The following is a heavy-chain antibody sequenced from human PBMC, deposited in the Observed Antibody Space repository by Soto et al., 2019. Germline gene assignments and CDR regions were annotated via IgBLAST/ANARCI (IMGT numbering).Heavy chain of an antibody. Sequence: EVQLVESGGGLVQPGGSLRLSCAASGFTFSSDWMSWVRQAPGRGLEWVANIKHDGSEKYYVDSVMPRFTISRHNAKNSLSLQMNSLRAEDTAVYYCARGVHWGQGTLVTVSS. CDR2: IKHDGSEK. D-gene: IGHD6-6*01. J-gene: IGHJ4*02. V-gene: IGHV3-7*01. CDR1: GFTFSSDW. CDR3: ARGVH.